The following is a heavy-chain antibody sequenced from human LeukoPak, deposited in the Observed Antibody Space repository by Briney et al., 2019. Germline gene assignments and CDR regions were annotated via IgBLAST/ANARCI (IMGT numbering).Heavy chain of an antibody. CDR1: GGSISSGSYY. Sequence: PSETLSLTCTVSGGSISSGSYYWSWIRQPAGKGLEWIGRIYTSGSTNYNPSLKSRVTISVDTSKNQFSLKLSSVTAADTAVYYCARDADWFGHDPWGQGTLVTVSS. V-gene: IGHV4-61*02. CDR3: ARDADWFGHDP. CDR2: IYTSGST. D-gene: IGHD3-9*01. J-gene: IGHJ5*02.